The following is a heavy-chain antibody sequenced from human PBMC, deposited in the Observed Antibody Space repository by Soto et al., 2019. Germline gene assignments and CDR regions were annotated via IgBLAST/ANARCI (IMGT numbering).Heavy chain of an antibody. Sequence: QAQLVESGGDVVQPEMSLRLPCAASGFTFSTHAMHWVRQAPGKGLEWVAMIWNDGSNQHYADSVKGRFTVYRDNSEQTVSLQMNSLRVEDTAVYYCGRDPPGSGWSLDYWGKGTLVTVFS. CDR1: GFTFSTHA. J-gene: IGHJ4*02. CDR2: IWNDGSNQ. D-gene: IGHD6-19*01. V-gene: IGHV3-33*01. CDR3: GRDPPGSGWSLDY.